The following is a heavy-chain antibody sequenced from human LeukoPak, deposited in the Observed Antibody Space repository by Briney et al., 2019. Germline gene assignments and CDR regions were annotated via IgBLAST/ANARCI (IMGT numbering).Heavy chain of an antibody. Sequence: AGSLRLSCTASGFTFTQYSLNWVRQAPGKGLEWVSYLSSSGTTIYYADPVKGRITTCRESAPNSLSLQMTSLRAEDTAVYYCARIKRERTGPPDAFDIWGQGTMVTVSS. CDR1: GFTFTQYS. CDR3: ARIKRERTGPPDAFDI. J-gene: IGHJ3*02. D-gene: IGHD3/OR15-3a*01. CDR2: LSSSGTTI. V-gene: IGHV3-48*01.